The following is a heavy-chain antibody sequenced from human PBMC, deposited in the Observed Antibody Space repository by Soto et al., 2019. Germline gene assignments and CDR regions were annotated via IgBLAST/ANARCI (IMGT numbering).Heavy chain of an antibody. Sequence: QVQLVQSGAEVRRAGSSVKVSCKASGDTFNFYSINWVRQAPGLGLAWMGRVNPIVSMSNYAQRFQGRVTMTADKSTSTAYMELSGLRAEDTAIYYCATSYGSGYRAFDYWGQGALVTVSS. CDR1: GDTFNFYS. CDR3: ATSYGSGYRAFDY. J-gene: IGHJ4*02. V-gene: IGHV1-69*04. CDR2: VNPIVSMS. D-gene: IGHD3-10*01.